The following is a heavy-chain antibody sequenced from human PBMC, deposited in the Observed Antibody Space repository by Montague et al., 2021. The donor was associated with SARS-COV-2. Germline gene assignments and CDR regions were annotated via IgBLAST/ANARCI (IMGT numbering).Heavy chain of an antibody. CDR1: GGSISNCLYY. D-gene: IGHD1-14*01. J-gene: IGHJ3*02. Sequence: SETLSLTCTVSGGSISNCLYYCACIPQPPGKGRNGMGSYYLTGHPPYHQSLNTLASITLNTSNSQYYLKLNTVAAADTAVYYCASQPPYQTGALDIWGQGTMVTVPS. CDR3: ASQPPYQTGALDI. CDR2: YYLTGHP. V-gene: IGHV4-39*01.